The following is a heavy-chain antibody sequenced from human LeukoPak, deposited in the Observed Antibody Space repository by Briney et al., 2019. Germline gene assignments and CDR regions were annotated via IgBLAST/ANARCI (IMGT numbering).Heavy chain of an antibody. D-gene: IGHD3-3*01. Sequence: PSGTLSLTCAVSGGSINSDYWWTWVRQSPGKGLEWIGEISHTGSVNYNLSLESRVTISTDKSKNQLSLMLRSVAAADTAVYYCARHDDFLSPYDYWGQGVLVTVSS. CDR3: ARHDDFLSPYDY. J-gene: IGHJ4*02. CDR2: ISHTGSV. V-gene: IGHV4-4*02. CDR1: GGSINSDYW.